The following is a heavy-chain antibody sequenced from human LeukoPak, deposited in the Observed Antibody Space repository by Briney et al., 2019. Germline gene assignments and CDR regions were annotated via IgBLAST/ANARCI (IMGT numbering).Heavy chain of an antibody. V-gene: IGHV3-21*01. CDR3: ARFAIVPTMRAVDY. D-gene: IGHD5-12*01. Sequence: GGSLRLSCAASGFTFSSYMMQWVRQAPGKGLEWVSSISSDSTYVFYTDSLKGRFTISRDNAKNSLYLQMNSLRVEDTAVYYCARFAIVPTMRAVDYWGQGTLVTVSS. CDR2: ISSDSTYV. CDR1: GFTFSSYM. J-gene: IGHJ4*02.